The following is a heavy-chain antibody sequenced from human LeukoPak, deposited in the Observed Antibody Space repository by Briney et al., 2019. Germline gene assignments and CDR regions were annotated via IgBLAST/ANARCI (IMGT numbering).Heavy chain of an antibody. CDR1: GFTFSNYA. V-gene: IGHV3-23*01. D-gene: IGHD1-26*01. CDR3: ARHPPQGGGYSEP. Sequence: GGSLRLSCVGSGFTFSNYAMAWVRQAPGMGLEWVSGIRRDGDYTHYADSVKGRFTISRDNSKNTLYLHIINLRAEDTAVYYCARHPPQGGGYSEPWGQGTLVTVSS. J-gene: IGHJ5*02. CDR2: IRRDGDYT.